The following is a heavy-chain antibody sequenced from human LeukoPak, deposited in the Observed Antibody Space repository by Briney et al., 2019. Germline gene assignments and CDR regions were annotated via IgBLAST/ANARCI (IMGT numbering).Heavy chain of an antibody. D-gene: IGHD6-13*01. J-gene: IGHJ3*02. Sequence: PGRSLRLSCAASGFTFSSYGMHWVRQAPGKGLEWVAVIWYDGSNKYYADSVKGRFTISRDNSKNTLYLQMNSLGAEDTAVYYCARDQAAGMGAFDIWGQGTMVTVSS. CDR3: ARDQAAGMGAFDI. V-gene: IGHV3-33*01. CDR1: GFTFSSYG. CDR2: IWYDGSNK.